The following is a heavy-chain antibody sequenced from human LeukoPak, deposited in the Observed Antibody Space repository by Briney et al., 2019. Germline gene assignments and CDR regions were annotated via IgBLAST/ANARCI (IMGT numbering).Heavy chain of an antibody. Sequence: GESLKISCKGSGYSFTSYWSGWVRQMPGKDLDWMGIIYPGDSDTRYSPSFQGQVTISADKSISTAYLQWSSLKASDTAMYYCARAPRSQYYYYYYYMDVWGKGTTVTVSS. D-gene: IGHD3-10*01. CDR1: GYSFTSYW. J-gene: IGHJ6*03. CDR3: ARAPRSQYYYYYYYMDV. CDR2: IYPGDSDT. V-gene: IGHV5-51*01.